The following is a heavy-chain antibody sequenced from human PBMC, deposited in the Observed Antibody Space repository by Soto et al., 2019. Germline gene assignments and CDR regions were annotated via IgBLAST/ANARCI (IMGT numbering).Heavy chain of an antibody. V-gene: IGHV1-2*04. CDR3: ASAGPLVVWSGHRGYCYC. CDR2: INPNSGGT. Sequence: ASVKVCCKASGYTFTGYYMDWVRQAPGQGLEWMGWINPNSGGTNYAQKFQGWVTMTRDTSISTAYMELSRLRSDDTAVYYCASAGPLVVWSGHRGYCYCWGGETLVAVSS. CDR1: GYTFTGYY. J-gene: IGHJ4*02. D-gene: IGHD3-3*01.